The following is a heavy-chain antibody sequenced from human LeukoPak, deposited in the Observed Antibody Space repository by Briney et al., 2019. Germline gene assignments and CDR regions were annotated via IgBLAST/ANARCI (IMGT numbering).Heavy chain of an antibody. V-gene: IGHV4-34*01. CDR3: ASSDIVVVPAAIETRYLY. Sequence: PSETLSLTCAVYGGSFSGYYWSWIRQPPGKGLEWIGEINHSGSTNYNSSLKSRVTISVDTSKNQFSLKLSSVTAADTAVYYCASSDIVVVPAAIETRYLYWGQGTLVTVSS. CDR2: INHSGST. J-gene: IGHJ4*02. D-gene: IGHD2-2*01. CDR1: GGSFSGYY.